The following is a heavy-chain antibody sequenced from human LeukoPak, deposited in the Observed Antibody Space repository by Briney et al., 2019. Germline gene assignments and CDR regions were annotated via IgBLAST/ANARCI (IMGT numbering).Heavy chain of an antibody. V-gene: IGHV1-2*02. Sequence: ASVKVSCKASGYTFSDYYMHWVRQAPGQGLEWMGWINPNSGGTKYAQKFQGRVTMTRDTSINTAYMELGRLRSDDTAVYYCVREEGEWFGELFLPFKYWGQGTLVTDSS. J-gene: IGHJ4*02. CDR2: INPNSGGT. CDR3: VREEGEWFGELFLPFKY. D-gene: IGHD3-10*01. CDR1: GYTFSDYY.